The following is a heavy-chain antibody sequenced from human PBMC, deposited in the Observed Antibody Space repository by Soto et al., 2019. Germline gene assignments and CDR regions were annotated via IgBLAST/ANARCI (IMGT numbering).Heavy chain of an antibody. J-gene: IGHJ6*02. CDR1: GFTFSSYG. V-gene: IGHV3-33*01. CDR3: ARDGLCDYYYYGMDV. CDR2: IWYDGSNK. Sequence: QVQLVESGGGVVQPGRSLRLSCAASGFTFSSYGMHWVRQAPGKGLEWVAVIWYDGSNKYYADSVKGRFTISRDNSKNTLYLQLYSLRAEDTAVYYCARDGLCDYYYYGMDVWGQGTTVTVSS.